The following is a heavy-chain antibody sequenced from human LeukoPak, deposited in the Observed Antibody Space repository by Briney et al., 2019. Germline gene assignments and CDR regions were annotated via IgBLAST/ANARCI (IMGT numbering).Heavy chain of an antibody. CDR3: ALPLRDGDFYFDY. Sequence: GGSLRLSCAATGFTFSNYWMHWVRQAPGKGLVWVSRINRDGRSTNYADSVKGRFTISRDNAKNTVFLQMNSLRAEDTAVYYCALPLRDGDFYFDYWGQGALVTVSS. CDR1: GFTFSNYW. CDR2: INRDGRST. J-gene: IGHJ4*02. D-gene: IGHD4-17*01. V-gene: IGHV3-74*01.